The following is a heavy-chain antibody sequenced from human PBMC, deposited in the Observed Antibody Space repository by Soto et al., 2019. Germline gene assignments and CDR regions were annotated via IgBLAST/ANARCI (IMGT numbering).Heavy chain of an antibody. Sequence: LXLXCAASGFTVSSXYMSWVPHAPGKWLEWFSVIYSGGSTYYADSVKCRFTISRDNSKNTLYLQMKSLRAEDTAVYYCARVNYYDSSGYYKGGGGFDYWGQGTLGTVSS. CDR3: ARVNYYDSSGYYKGGGGFDY. CDR1: GFTVSSXY. J-gene: IGHJ4*02. CDR2: IYSGGST. V-gene: IGHV3-53*01. D-gene: IGHD3-22*01.